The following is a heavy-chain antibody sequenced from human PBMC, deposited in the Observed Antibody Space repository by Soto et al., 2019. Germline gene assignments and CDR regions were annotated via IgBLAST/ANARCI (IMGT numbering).Heavy chain of an antibody. Sequence: LRLSCEASGFTFSNAWMNWVRQGPGKGLEWLGRIKSKVDGGTADYGAATKGRFSISRDDLKNMLYLQMNSLKPDDTAVYYCTTLSYLYYDGMDVWGQGTTVTVSS. CDR2: IKSKVDGGTA. J-gene: IGHJ6*02. V-gene: IGHV3-15*01. CDR1: GFTFSNAW. CDR3: TTLSYLYYDGMDV. D-gene: IGHD2-2*01.